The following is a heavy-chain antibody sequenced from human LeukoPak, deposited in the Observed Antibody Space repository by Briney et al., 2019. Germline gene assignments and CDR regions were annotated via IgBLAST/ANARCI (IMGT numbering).Heavy chain of an antibody. J-gene: IGHJ4*02. CDR3: ARVIAVAGTLPFDY. D-gene: IGHD6-19*01. CDR2: INPNSGGT. CDR1: GYTFTGYY. V-gene: IGHV1-2*02. Sequence: GASVKVSCKASGYTFTGYYMHWVRQAPGQGLEWIGWINPNSGGTNYAQKFQGRVTMTRDTSISTAYMELSRLRSDDTAVYYCARVIAVAGTLPFDYWGQGTLVTVSS.